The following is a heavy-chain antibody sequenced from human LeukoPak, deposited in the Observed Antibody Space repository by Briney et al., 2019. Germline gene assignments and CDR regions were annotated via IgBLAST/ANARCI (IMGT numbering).Heavy chain of an antibody. CDR2: INHSGST. Sequence: SETLSLTCAVYGGSFRGYYWSWIRQPPGKGLEWIGEINHSGSTNYNPSLKSRVTISLDTSMKKFSLKLSSVTAADTAVYYCASTERCSTTCPLDYWGQGTLVTVSS. V-gene: IGHV4-34*01. D-gene: IGHD2-2*01. CDR3: ASTERCSTTCPLDY. J-gene: IGHJ4*02. CDR1: GGSFRGYY.